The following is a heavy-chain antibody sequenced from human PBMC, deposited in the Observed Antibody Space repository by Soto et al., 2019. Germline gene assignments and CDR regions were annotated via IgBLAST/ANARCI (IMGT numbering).Heavy chain of an antibody. CDR3: ASDY. CDR2: IDTSGGNT. CDR1: GFTFGNYG. V-gene: IGHV3-23*05. Sequence: VRMLESGGGLVQPGGSLRLSCTVSGFTFGNYGMSWVRQAPGKGLQWVSTIDTSGGNTYYADSVKGRFTISRDNSKKTLYLQLSSLRDDDTAVYYCASDYWGQGTLVTVSS. J-gene: IGHJ4*02.